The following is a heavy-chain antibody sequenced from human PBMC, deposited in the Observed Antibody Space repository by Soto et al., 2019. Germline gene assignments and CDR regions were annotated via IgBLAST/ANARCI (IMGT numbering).Heavy chain of an antibody. CDR2: IYYSGST. D-gene: IGHD3-22*01. V-gene: IGHV4-31*03. CDR1: GGSISSGGYY. J-gene: IGHJ4*02. Sequence: SETLSLTCTVSGGSISSGGYYWSWIRQHPGKGLEWIGYIYYSGSTYYNPSLKSRVTISVDTSKNQFSLKLSSVTAADTAVYYCARFPTMIVVAFDYWGQGTLVTVSS. CDR3: ARFPTMIVVAFDY.